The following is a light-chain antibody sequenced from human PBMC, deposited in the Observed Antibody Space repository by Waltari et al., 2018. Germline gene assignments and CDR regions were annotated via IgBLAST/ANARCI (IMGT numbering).Light chain of an antibody. J-gene: IGKJ3*01. V-gene: IGKV1-39*01. CDR3: QQSYSTPPVFA. CDR1: QNIVTF. CDR2: AAS. Sequence: DRQMTQSPSSLSASVGDRVTIASRASQNIVTFLNWYQQTPGRAPKLLIYAASTLQSGVPSRFSGTGSGTDFTLTINKLQPEDFATYFCQQSYSTPPVFACRPGTKLEMK.